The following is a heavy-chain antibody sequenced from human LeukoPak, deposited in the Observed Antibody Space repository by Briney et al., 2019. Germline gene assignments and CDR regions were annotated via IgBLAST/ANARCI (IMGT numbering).Heavy chain of an antibody. CDR1: GYTFTSYY. D-gene: IGHD5-12*01. Sequence: ASVKVSCKASGYTFTSYYMHWVRQAPGQGLEWMGIINPSGGSTSYAQKFQGRVTMTRDTSTSTVYMELSSLRSEDTAVYYCARAGVVSYSGYDFDYYYYMDVWGKGTTVTVSS. J-gene: IGHJ6*03. V-gene: IGHV1-46*01. CDR2: INPSGGST. CDR3: ARAGVVSYSGYDFDYYYYMDV.